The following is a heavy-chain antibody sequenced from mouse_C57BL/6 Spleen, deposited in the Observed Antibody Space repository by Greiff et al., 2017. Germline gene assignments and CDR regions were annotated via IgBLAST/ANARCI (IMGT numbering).Heavy chain of an antibody. J-gene: IGHJ1*03. CDR3: ARGATGDFDV. CDR2: IYPGDGDT. CDR1: GYAFSSSW. D-gene: IGHD6-1*01. Sequence: QVQLQQSGPELVKPGASVKISCKASGYAFSSSWMNWVKQRPGKGLEWIGRIYPGDGDTNCNGKFKGKATLTADKSSSTAYMQLGGLTSEDSAVYVCARGATGDFDVWGTGTTVTVSS. V-gene: IGHV1-82*01.